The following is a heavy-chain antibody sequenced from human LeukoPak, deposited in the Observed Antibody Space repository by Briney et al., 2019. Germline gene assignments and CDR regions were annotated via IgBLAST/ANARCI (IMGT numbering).Heavy chain of an antibody. D-gene: IGHD3-9*01. J-gene: IGHJ3*02. V-gene: IGHV5-51*01. CDR3: ASSPPNYDILTGAFDI. CDR2: IYPGDSDT. CDR1: GYSFTSYW. Sequence: GESLKISCKGSGYSFTSYWIGWVRQMPGKGLEWMGIIYPGDSDTRYSPSFQGQVTISADKSIGTTYLQWSSLKASDTAMYYCASSPPNYDILTGAFDIWGQGTMVTVSS.